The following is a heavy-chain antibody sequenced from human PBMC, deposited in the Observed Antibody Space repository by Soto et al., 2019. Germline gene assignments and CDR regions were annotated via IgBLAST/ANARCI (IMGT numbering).Heavy chain of an antibody. CDR3: ARGRGTMVRGVKNWFDP. Sequence: PSETLSLTCAVYGGSFSGYYWSWIRQPPGKGLEWIGEINHSGSTNYNPSLKSRVTISVDTSKNQFSLKLSSVTAADTAVYYCARGRGTMVRGVKNWFDPWGQGTLVTVSS. CDR1: GGSFSGYY. V-gene: IGHV4-34*01. CDR2: INHSGST. J-gene: IGHJ5*02. D-gene: IGHD3-10*01.